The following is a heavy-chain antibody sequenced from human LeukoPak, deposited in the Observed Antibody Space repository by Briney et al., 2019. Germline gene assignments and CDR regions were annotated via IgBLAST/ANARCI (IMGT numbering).Heavy chain of an antibody. V-gene: IGHV3-21*01. CDR2: ISSSSSYI. CDR1: EFTFTSYE. Sequence: GGSLRLSCAASEFTFTSYELNWVRQAPGKGLEWVSSISSSSSYIYYADSVKGRFTISRDNAKNSLYLQMNSLRAEDTAVYYCARSGVVTLYYFDYWGQGTLVTVSS. CDR3: ARSGVVTLYYFDY. D-gene: IGHD4-23*01. J-gene: IGHJ4*02.